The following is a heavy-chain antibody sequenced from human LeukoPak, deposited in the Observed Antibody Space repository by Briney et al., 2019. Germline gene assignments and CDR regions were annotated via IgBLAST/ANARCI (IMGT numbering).Heavy chain of an antibody. D-gene: IGHD1-20*01. J-gene: IGHJ3*02. CDR1: GFTFSSYA. CDR3: AREPVITGDSLGTFDI. Sequence: GGSLRLSCAASGFTFSSYAMHWVRQAPGKGLEWVAVISYDGSNKYYADSVKGRFTISRDNAKNSLYLQMNSLRAEDTAVYYCAREPVITGDSLGTFDIWGQGTMVTVSS. V-gene: IGHV3-30-3*01. CDR2: ISYDGSNK.